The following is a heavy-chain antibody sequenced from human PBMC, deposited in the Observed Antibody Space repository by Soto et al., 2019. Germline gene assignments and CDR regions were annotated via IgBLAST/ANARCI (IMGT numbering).Heavy chain of an antibody. CDR3: AQSSPYSSTWSSPIFDY. J-gene: IGHJ4*02. V-gene: IGHV3-23*01. CDR1: GFSFSDYA. CDR2: ISESGGST. D-gene: IGHD6-13*01. Sequence: GGSLRLSCAASGFSFSDYAMSWVRQAPGKGLEWVSVISESGGSTHYADSVRGRFTVSRDNSKNSLSLRMNSLRDEDTAVYFCAQSSPYSSTWSSPIFDYWGQGALVTVSS.